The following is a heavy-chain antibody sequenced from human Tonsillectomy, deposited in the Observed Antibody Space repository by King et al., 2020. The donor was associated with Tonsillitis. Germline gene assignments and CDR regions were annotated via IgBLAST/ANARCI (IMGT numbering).Heavy chain of an antibody. D-gene: IGHD6-6*01. Sequence: VQLVESGGALAQPGGSLRLSCAASGFAFSSYAMNWVRQAPGKELEWVSVISGSGVSTYYADSLKGRFTITRDNPKNTLYLQMNSLRAEETAVYYCAKTGSHSSSTGGIDSWGQGTLVTVSA. CDR1: GFAFSSYA. J-gene: IGHJ4*02. CDR2: ISGSGVST. CDR3: AKTGSHSSSTGGIDS. V-gene: IGHV3-23*04.